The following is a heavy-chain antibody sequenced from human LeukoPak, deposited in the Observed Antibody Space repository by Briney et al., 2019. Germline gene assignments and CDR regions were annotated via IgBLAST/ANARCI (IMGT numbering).Heavy chain of an antibody. J-gene: IGHJ4*02. CDR3: ARRPLWFGELDYFDY. CDR2: INHSGST. D-gene: IGHD3-10*01. CDR1: GGSFSGYY. Sequence: PSETPSLTCAVYGGSFSGYYWSWIRQPPGKGLEWIGEINHSGSTNYNPSLKSRVTISVDTSKNQFSLKLSSVTAADTAVYYCARRPLWFGELDYFDYWGQGTLVTVSS. V-gene: IGHV4-34*01.